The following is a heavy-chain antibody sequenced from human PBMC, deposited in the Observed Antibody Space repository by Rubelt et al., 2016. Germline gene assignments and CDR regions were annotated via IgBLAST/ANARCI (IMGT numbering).Heavy chain of an antibody. CDR1: GGSISSGVYY. V-gene: IGHV4-39*01. Sequence: QVQLQQWGPGLVKASETLSLTCTVSGGSISSGVYYWAWVRQPPGKGLGGIGSIYYRGTTYYRGSLKSRVTISIDRSKNQVSRMVHSVTAADTGVYYCARHVSSGWYYYCGMDVWGQGATVTVSS. CDR2: IYYRGTT. D-gene: IGHD6-19*01. CDR3: ARHVSSGWYYYCGMDV. J-gene: IGHJ6*02.